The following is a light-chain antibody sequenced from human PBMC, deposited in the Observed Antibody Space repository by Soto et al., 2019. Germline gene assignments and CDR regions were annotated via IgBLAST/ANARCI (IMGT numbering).Light chain of an antibody. CDR2: GAS. J-gene: IGKJ1*01. V-gene: IGKV3-15*01. Sequence: EKALTQSPVTLSLSPGERATLSCRASQSVSSNLAWYQQRPGQAPRLLIYGASTRASGVPDRFSGSGSGTEFILTISSLQSEDSAVYFCQHYGSSLWTFGQGTKVDIK. CDR1: QSVSSN. CDR3: QHYGSSLWT.